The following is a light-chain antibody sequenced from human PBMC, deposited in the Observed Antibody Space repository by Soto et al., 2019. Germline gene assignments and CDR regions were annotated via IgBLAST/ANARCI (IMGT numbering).Light chain of an antibody. CDR3: QQLNSYPLT. CDR2: AAS. J-gene: IGKJ4*01. Sequence: DIQLTQSPSFLSASLGDRVTLTCRASQDISDYLAWYQQRQGKAPKLLIYAASTLQSGVPSRFSGSGYGTEVNLTISSLQPEDFATYSCQQLNSYPLTFGGGTKVDIK. V-gene: IGKV1-9*01. CDR1: QDISDY.